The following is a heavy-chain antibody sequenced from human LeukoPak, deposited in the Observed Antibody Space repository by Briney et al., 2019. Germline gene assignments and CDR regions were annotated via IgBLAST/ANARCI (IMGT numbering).Heavy chain of an antibody. CDR1: GFTFSSYG. CDR3: AKGGYSYGDFDY. V-gene: IGHV3-30*18. CDR2: ISYDGSNK. J-gene: IGHJ4*02. Sequence: GGSLRLSCAASGFTFSSYGMHWVRQAPGKGLEWVAVISYDGSNKYYADSVKGRFTISRDNSKNTLYLQMNSLRAEDTAVYYCAKGGYSYGDFDYWGQGTLVTVSS. D-gene: IGHD5-18*01.